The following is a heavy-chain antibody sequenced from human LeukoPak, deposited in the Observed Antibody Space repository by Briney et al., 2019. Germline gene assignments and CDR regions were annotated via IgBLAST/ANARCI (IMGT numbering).Heavy chain of an antibody. J-gene: IGHJ4*02. CDR3: ASSYSSSWYFDY. Sequence: SVKVSCKASGGTFSSYAISWVRQAPGQGLEWMGRIIPIFGIANYAQKFQGRVTITADKSTSTAYMELSSLRSEDTAVYYCASSYSSSWYFDYWGQGTLVTVSS. CDR2: IIPIFGIA. CDR1: GGTFSSYA. V-gene: IGHV1-69*04. D-gene: IGHD6-13*01.